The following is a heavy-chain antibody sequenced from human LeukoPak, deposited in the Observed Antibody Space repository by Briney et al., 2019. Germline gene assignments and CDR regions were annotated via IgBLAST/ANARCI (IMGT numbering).Heavy chain of an antibody. CDR2: IYTSGST. V-gene: IGHV4-4*07. CDR1: GGSISSYY. D-gene: IGHD3-22*01. CDR3: ARVRYYYDSSAKDAFDI. Sequence: SETLSLTCTVSGGSISSYYWSWIRQPAGKGLEWIGRIYTSGSTNYNPSLKSRVTMSVDTSKNQFSLKLSSVTAADTAVYYCARVRYYYDSSAKDAFDIWGQGTMVTVSS. J-gene: IGHJ3*02.